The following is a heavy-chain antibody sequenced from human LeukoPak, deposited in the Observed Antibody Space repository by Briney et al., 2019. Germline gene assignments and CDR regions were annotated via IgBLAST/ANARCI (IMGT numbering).Heavy chain of an antibody. J-gene: IGHJ4*02. D-gene: IGHD4-17*01. CDR3: AHILLGSGDYNY. V-gene: IGHV2-5*08. CDR2: IDWDDDK. CDR1: GFSLSTSGMC. Sequence: SGPALVKPTQTLTLTCTFSGFSLSTSGMCVSWIRQPPGKALEWLARIDWDDDKRYSPSLKSRLTITKDTSKPQVVLTMTNMDPVDTATYYCAHILLGSGDYNYWGQGTLVTVSS.